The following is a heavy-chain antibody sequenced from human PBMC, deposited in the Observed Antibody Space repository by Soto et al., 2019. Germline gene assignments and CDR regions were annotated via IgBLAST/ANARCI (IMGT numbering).Heavy chain of an antibody. CDR1: GFTFSNYA. CDR3: VIYCSGEWIYWFDP. Sequence: GVSLRLSCVASGFTFSNYAVHWVRQSPGRGLEWVAVILYDGSDQHYADSVKGRFTVSRDNSKNTVYPQINSLTPADTATYYCVIYCSGEWIYWFDPWSKGTLVTVSS. J-gene: IGHJ5*02. D-gene: IGHD6-19*01. V-gene: IGHV3-30-3*01. CDR2: ILYDGSDQ.